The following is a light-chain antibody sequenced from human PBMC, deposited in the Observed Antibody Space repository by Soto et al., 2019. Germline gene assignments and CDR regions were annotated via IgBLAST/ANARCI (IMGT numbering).Light chain of an antibody. CDR2: HAS. Sequence: EIVLTQSAATMSLSTGERATLSCRASQSVSSYLAWYPQKPGQAPRLLIYHASNRAPGIPAGFSGSGSGTDFTHTISGLEPEDFAVYYCQQRSLWRTFGQGTKLERK. CDR3: QQRSLWRT. CDR1: QSVSSY. V-gene: IGKV3-11*01. J-gene: IGKJ2*01.